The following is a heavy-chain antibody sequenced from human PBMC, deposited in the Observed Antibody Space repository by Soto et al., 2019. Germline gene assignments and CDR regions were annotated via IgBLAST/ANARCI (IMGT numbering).Heavy chain of an antibody. J-gene: IGHJ4*02. Sequence: QVQLVESGGGVVQPGRSLRLSCAASGFTFSSYAMHWVRQAPGKGLEWMAVISYDGSNKYYADSVKGRFTISRDNSKNTLYLQTNSLRAEDTAVYYCARAQQWLNFDYWGQGTLVTVSS. CDR3: ARAQQWLNFDY. CDR2: ISYDGSNK. D-gene: IGHD6-19*01. CDR1: GFTFSSYA. V-gene: IGHV3-30-3*01.